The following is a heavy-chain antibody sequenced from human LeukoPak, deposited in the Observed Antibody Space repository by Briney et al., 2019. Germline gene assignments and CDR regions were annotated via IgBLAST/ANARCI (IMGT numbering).Heavy chain of an antibody. CDR3: AREIFLHGLDY. CDR2: ISSSSSYT. V-gene: IGHV3-11*06. Sequence: GGSLRLSCAASGFTFSNAWMSWIRQAPGKGLEWVSYISSSSSYTNYADSVKGRFTISRDNAKNSLYLQMNSLRAEDTAVYYCAREIFLHGLDYWGQGTLVTVSS. D-gene: IGHD3-3*01. CDR1: GFTFSNAW. J-gene: IGHJ4*02.